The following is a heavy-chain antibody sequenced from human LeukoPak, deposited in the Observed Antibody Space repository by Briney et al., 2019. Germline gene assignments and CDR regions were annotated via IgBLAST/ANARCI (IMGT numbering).Heavy chain of an antibody. D-gene: IGHD3-9*01. CDR3: ARFLLHYDILTGYYTNEFDY. CDR2: MNPNSGNT. Sequence: ASVKVSCKASGYTFTSYDINWVRPATGQGLEWMGWMNPNSGNTGYAQKFQGRVTMTRNTSISTAYMELSSLRSEDTAVYYCARFLLHYDILTGYYTNEFDYWGQGTLVTVSS. CDR1: GYTFTSYD. V-gene: IGHV1-8*01. J-gene: IGHJ4*02.